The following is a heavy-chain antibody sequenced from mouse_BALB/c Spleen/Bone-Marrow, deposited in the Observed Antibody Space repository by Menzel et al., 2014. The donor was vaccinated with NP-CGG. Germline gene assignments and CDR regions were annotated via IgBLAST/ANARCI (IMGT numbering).Heavy chain of an antibody. D-gene: IGHD1-1*01. Sequence: EVHLVESGAELVKPGASVKLSCTASGINIKDTYMHWVKQRPEQGLEWIGRIDPANGNTKYDPKFQGKATITADTSSNTAYLQLSSLTSEDTAVYYCASYYYGSSSFAYWGQGTMVTVSA. CDR3: ASYYYGSSSFAY. V-gene: IGHV14-3*02. CDR2: IDPANGNT. CDR1: GINIKDTY. J-gene: IGHJ3*01.